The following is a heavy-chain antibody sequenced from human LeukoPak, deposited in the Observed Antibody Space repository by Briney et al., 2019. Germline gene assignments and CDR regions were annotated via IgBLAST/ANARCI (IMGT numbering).Heavy chain of an antibody. CDR2: IHYSGSP. Sequence: ASETLSLSCTVSGGSISSYYWSWIRQPPGKGREWIGYIHYSGSPNYNPSLKSRVTMSVDTSKNQFSLKLSSVTAADTAVYYCARHSVTYYDFDYWGQGTLVTVSS. CDR3: ARHSVTYYDFDY. D-gene: IGHD1-26*01. CDR1: GGSISSYY. J-gene: IGHJ4*02. V-gene: IGHV4-59*08.